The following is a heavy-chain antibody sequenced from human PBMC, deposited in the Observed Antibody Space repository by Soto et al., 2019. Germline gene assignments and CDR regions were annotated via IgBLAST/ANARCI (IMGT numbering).Heavy chain of an antibody. D-gene: IGHD2-2*01. J-gene: IGHJ4*02. CDR3: ASGQYPSLDY. V-gene: IGHV4-34*01. CDR2: INHSGST. CDR1: GGSFSGYY. Sequence: QVQLQQWGAGLLKPSETLSLTCAVYGGSFSGYYWSWIRQPPGKGLEWIGEINHSGSTNYNPSLKSRVTISVDTSKNQFSLKLSSVTAADTAVYYCASGQYPSLDYWGPGTLVTVSS.